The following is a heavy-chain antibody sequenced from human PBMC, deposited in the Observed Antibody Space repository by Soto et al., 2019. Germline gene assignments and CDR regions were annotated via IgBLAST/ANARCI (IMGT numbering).Heavy chain of an antibody. V-gene: IGHV3-23*01. J-gene: IGHJ3*02. CDR3: AKARRLLKRGGAFDI. CDR1: GFTFSSSA. D-gene: IGHD2-15*01. Sequence: EEQLLDSGGGLVQPGGSLRLSCVASGFTFSSSAMNWVRQAPGKGLEWVSTFGTSANNTYYADSVRGRFTISRDNSKNTLYLQMNSLRVDDTAVYYCAKARRLLKRGGAFDIWGQGTMVTVSS. CDR2: FGTSANNT.